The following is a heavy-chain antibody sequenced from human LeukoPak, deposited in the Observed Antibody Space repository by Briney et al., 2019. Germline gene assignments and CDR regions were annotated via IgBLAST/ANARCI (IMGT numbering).Heavy chain of an antibody. D-gene: IGHD5-18*01. Sequence: GESLKISCKGPGYSFTSYWISWVRQMPGKGLEWMGRIDPSDSYTNYSPSFQGHVTISADKSISTAYLQWSSLKASDTAMYYCASSTAMVTVDYWGQGTLVTVSS. J-gene: IGHJ4*02. CDR1: GYSFTSYW. CDR3: ASSTAMVTVDY. CDR2: IDPSDSYT. V-gene: IGHV5-10-1*01.